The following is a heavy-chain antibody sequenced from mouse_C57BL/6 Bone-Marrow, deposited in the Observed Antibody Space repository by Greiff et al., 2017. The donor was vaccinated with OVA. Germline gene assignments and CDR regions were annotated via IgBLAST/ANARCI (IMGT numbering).Heavy chain of an antibody. V-gene: IGHV6-3*01. Sequence: EVKLMESGGGLVQPGGSMKLSCVASGFTFSNYWMNWVRQSPEKGLEWVAQIRLKSDNYATHYAESVKGRFTISRDDSNSSVYLQMNNLRAEDTGIYYCTGYEGLRRCYAMDYWGQGTSVTVSS. D-gene: IGHD2-4*01. J-gene: IGHJ4*01. CDR2: IRLKSDNYAT. CDR3: TGYEGLRRCYAMDY. CDR1: GFTFSNYW.